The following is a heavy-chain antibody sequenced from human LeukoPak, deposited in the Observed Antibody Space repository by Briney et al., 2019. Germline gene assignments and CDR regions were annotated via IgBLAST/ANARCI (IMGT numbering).Heavy chain of an antibody. CDR1: GYTFTGYY. J-gene: IGHJ4*02. CDR2: INPNSGGT. Sequence: ASVKVSCKASGYTFTGYYMHWLRQAPGQGLEWMGWINPNSGGTNYAQKFQGRVTMTRDTSISTAYMELSRLRSDDTAVYYCATHCSSTSCYRSALDYWGQGTLVTVSS. V-gene: IGHV1-2*02. D-gene: IGHD2-2*02. CDR3: ATHCSSTSCYRSALDY.